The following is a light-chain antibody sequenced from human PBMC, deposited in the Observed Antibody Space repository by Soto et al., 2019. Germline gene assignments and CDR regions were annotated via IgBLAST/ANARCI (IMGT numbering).Light chain of an antibody. V-gene: IGKV3-11*01. CDR1: QSVSSY. CDR2: DST. J-gene: IGKJ5*01. Sequence: VLTQSPFTLSLSPGERATLSCRASQSVSSYLAWYQQNPGQAPRLLIYDSTNRATGIPARFSGSRSGTDFTLTISSVEPEYFALHYCHQRNQFGQGTRLEIK. CDR3: HQRNQ.